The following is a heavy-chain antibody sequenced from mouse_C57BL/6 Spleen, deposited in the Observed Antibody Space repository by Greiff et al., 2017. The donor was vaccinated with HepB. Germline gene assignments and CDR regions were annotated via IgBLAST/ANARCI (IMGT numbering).Heavy chain of an antibody. CDR3: ARKESLDY. D-gene: IGHD6-2*01. J-gene: IGHJ2*01. V-gene: IGHV1-69*01. CDR2: IDPSDSYT. Sequence: QVQLQQPGAELVMPGASVKLSCKASGCTFTSYWMHWVKQRPGQGLEWIGEIDPSDSYTNYNQKFKGKSTLTVDKSSSTAYMQLSSLTSEDSAVYYCARKESLDYWGQGTTLTVSS. CDR1: GCTFTSYW.